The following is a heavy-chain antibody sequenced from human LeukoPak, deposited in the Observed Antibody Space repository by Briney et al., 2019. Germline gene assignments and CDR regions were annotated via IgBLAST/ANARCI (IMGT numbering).Heavy chain of an antibody. J-gene: IGHJ4*02. CDR3: AREGYCSGTSCYNFNY. CDR1: GGSISTSNYY. D-gene: IGHD2-2*02. V-gene: IGHV4-39*07. CDR2: INHSGSS. Sequence: SETLSLTCTVSGGSISTSNYYWSWIRQPPGKGLEWIGEINHSGSSNYNPSLKSRVTISLDTSKNQFSLNLSSVTAADTAVYYCAREGYCSGTSCYNFNYWGQGTLVTVSS.